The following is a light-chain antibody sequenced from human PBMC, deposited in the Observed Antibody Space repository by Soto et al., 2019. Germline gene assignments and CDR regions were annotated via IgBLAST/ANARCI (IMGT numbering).Light chain of an antibody. V-gene: IGLV2-14*01. Sequence: LTQPASVSGSPGQSITISCTGTSSDVGNYKYVSWYQQHPGKAPKLMIYEVSNRPSGVSNRFSGSKSGNTASLTISGLQAEDETDYYCFSYTSRGTYVFGTGTKVTVL. CDR3: FSYTSRGTYV. CDR1: SSDVGNYKY. CDR2: EVS. J-gene: IGLJ1*01.